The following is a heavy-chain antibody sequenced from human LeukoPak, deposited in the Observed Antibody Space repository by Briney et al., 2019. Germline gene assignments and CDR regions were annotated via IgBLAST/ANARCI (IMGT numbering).Heavy chain of an antibody. J-gene: IGHJ4*02. CDR3: AGGTGILGLSFDY. Sequence: GGSLRLSCAASGFTVSSNYMSWVRQAPGKGLEWVSVIYSGGSTYYADSVKGRFTISRHDSKNTLYLQMNSLRAEDTAMYYCAGGTGILGLSFDYWGQGALVTVSS. CDR2: IYSGGST. D-gene: IGHD3-10*02. V-gene: IGHV3-53*04. CDR1: GFTVSSNY.